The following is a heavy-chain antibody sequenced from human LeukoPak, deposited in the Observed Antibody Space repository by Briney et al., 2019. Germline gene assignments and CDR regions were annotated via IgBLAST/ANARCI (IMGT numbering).Heavy chain of an antibody. J-gene: IGHJ5*02. V-gene: IGHV1-8*01. Sequence: GASVKVSCKASGYTFTSYDINWVRQATGQGLEWMGWMNPNSGNTGYAQKFQGRVTMTRNTSISTAYMELSSLRSDDTAVYYCARDLITMVRGVMSWFDPWGQGTLVTVSS. CDR1: GYTFTSYD. D-gene: IGHD3-10*01. CDR2: MNPNSGNT. CDR3: ARDLITMVRGVMSWFDP.